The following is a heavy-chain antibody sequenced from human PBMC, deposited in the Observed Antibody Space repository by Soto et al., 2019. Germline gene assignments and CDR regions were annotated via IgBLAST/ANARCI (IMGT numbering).Heavy chain of an antibody. V-gene: IGHV4-31*03. CDR3: ARSHDILTGFDY. CDR2: IYYSGST. Sequence: TLSLTCTVSGGSISSGGYYWSWIRQHPGKGLEWIGYIYYSGSTYYNPSLKSRVTISVDTSKNQFSLKLSSVTAADTAVYYCARSHDILTGFDYWGQGTLVTVSS. D-gene: IGHD3-9*01. CDR1: GGSISSGGYY. J-gene: IGHJ4*02.